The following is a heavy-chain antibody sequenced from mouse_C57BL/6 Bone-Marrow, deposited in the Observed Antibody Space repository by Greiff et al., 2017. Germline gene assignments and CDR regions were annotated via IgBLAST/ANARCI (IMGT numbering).Heavy chain of an antibody. D-gene: IGHD1-1*01. CDR1: GFSLTSYG. Sequence: VKVVESGPGLVAPSQSLSITCTVSGFSLTSYGVDWVRQPPGKGLEWLGVIWGGGSTNYNSALMSRLSISKDNSKSQVFLKMNSLQTDDTAMYYCAKRRGSSLAYWGQGTLVTVSA. V-gene: IGHV2-9*01. CDR3: AKRRGSSLAY. CDR2: IWGGGST. J-gene: IGHJ3*01.